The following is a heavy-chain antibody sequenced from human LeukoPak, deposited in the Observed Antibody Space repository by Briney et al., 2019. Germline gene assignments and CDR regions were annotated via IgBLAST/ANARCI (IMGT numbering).Heavy chain of an antibody. CDR3: AREMEQWLGPCCFDY. Sequence: ASVKVSCKTSGYTFAGYYIHWVRQAPGQGLEWMGIISPSGGTTNYAQKFQGRVTMTTDTSTSTAYMELRSLRSDDTAVYYCAREMEQWLGPCCFDYWGQGTLVTVSS. J-gene: IGHJ4*02. V-gene: IGHV1-46*01. CDR2: ISPSGGTT. CDR1: GYTFAGYY. D-gene: IGHD6-19*01.